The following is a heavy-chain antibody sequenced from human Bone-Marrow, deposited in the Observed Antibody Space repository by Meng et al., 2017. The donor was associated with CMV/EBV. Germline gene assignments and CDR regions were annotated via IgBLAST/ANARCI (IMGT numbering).Heavy chain of an antibody. D-gene: IGHD3-3*01. V-gene: IGHV4-39*07. J-gene: IGHJ5*02. Sequence: TVSGGSIGSYYWGWIRQPPGKGLEWIGSIYFTGSTYYNPSLESRVTISLDTPKNQFSLKLSSATAADTAVYFCARGLFTTLRWFDPWGQGTLVTVSS. CDR1: GGSIGSYY. CDR2: IYFTGST. CDR3: ARGLFTTLRWFDP.